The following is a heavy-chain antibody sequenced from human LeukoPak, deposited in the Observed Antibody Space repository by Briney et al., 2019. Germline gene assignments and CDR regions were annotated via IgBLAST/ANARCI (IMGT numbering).Heavy chain of an antibody. Sequence: PSETLSLTCAASGGSISDYYCSWIRQPPGKGLEWIGYISTSGSTTYNPSLRSRVTIAVDTSKNQFSLTLSSVTAADTAVYYCARLGGYSYDFDSWGQGTLVTVSS. V-gene: IGHV4-4*08. CDR3: ARLGGYSYDFDS. CDR1: GGSISDYY. CDR2: ISTSGST. J-gene: IGHJ4*02. D-gene: IGHD5-18*01.